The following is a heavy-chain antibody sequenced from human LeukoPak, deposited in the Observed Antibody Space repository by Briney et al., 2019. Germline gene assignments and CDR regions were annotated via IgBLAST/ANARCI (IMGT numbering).Heavy chain of an antibody. J-gene: IGHJ4*02. D-gene: IGHD6-19*01. CDR1: GYSFTSYW. V-gene: IGHV5-51*01. CDR3: ARHGGSGWSDDYFDY. Sequence: GESLKISCKGSGYSFTSYWIGWVRQMPGKGLEWMGIIYPGDTDTRYSPSFQGQVTISADKSISTAYLQWSSLEAPDTAMYYCARHGGSGWSDDYFDYWGQGTLVTVSS. CDR2: IYPGDTDT.